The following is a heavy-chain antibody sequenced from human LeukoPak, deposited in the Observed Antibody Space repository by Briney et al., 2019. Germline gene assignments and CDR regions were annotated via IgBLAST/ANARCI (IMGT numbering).Heavy chain of an antibody. CDR1: GFTFSTYA. CDR3: AKYVGQSGSNYYGLDV. V-gene: IGHV3-23*01. CDR2: ISASGGST. Sequence: GGSLRLSCVVPGFTFSTYAMNWVRQAPGKGLEWVSGISASGGSTYYTDSVKGRFTISRDNSKNTLLMQMNSLRDEDTALYYCAKYVGQSGSNYYGLDVWGQGTAVTVSS. J-gene: IGHJ6*02. D-gene: IGHD1-26*01.